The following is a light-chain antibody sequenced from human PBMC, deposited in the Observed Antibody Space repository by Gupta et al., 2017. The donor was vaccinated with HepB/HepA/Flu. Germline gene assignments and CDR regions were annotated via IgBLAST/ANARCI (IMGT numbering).Light chain of an antibody. CDR2: AAS. V-gene: IGKV1-39*01. J-gene: IGKJ4*01. Sequence: IQMTQSPSSLSASVGDRVTITCRASQSISSYLNWYQQKPGKAPKLLIYAASSLQSGVPSRFSGSGSGTDFTLTISSLQPEDFATYYCQQSYSTPRTVGGGTKVEIK. CDR1: QSISSY. CDR3: QQSYSTPRT.